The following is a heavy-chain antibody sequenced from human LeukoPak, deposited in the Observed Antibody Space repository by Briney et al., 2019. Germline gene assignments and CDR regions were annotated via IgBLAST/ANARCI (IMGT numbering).Heavy chain of an antibody. CDR2: ISGSDVNT. CDR3: ARGLWLTLNYFDY. D-gene: IGHD5-18*01. J-gene: IGHJ4*02. Sequence: GGSLRLSCAASGFTFNNYAMSWVRQAPGQGLEWVASISGSDVNTYYADSVKGRFTISRDNSKNTMYLQMKSLRAEDTAVYYCARGLWLTLNYFDYWGQGTLVTVSS. V-gene: IGHV3-23*01. CDR1: GFTFNNYA.